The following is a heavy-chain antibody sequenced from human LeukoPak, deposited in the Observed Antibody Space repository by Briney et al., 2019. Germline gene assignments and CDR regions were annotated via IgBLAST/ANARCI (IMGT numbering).Heavy chain of an antibody. CDR3: ARAIVVAATLYDY. CDR2: ISAYNGNT. V-gene: IGHV1-18*01. CDR1: GYTFTSYG. J-gene: IGHJ4*02. D-gene: IGHD2-15*01. Sequence: ASVKVSCKPSGYTFTSYGISWVRQAPGHGLEWMGGISAYNGNTNYAQKLQGRVTMTTDTTTSTAYKELRSLRADDKAVYYSARAIVVAATLYDYWGQGTLVTVSS.